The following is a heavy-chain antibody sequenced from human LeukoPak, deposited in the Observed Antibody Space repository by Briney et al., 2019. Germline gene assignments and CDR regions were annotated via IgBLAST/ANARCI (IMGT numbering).Heavy chain of an antibody. Sequence: SQTLSLTCAISGDSVSSNTATWNWIRQSPSRGLEWLGRTYYRSKWFYDYALSVKSRITINPDTSKNQFSLQLNSVTPEDTAVYYCATDSPWELLRGGYWGQGSLVTVSS. CDR2: TYYRSKWFY. D-gene: IGHD1-26*01. V-gene: IGHV6-1*01. CDR1: GDSVSSNTAT. CDR3: ATDSPWELLRGGY. J-gene: IGHJ4*02.